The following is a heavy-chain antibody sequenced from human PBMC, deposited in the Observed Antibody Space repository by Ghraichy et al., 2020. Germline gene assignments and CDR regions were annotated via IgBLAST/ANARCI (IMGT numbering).Heavy chain of an antibody. D-gene: IGHD3-22*01. CDR2: ISSSGSTI. J-gene: IGHJ1*01. CDR3: ARPIVVGLRGGYFQH. V-gene: IGHV3-11*01. CDR1: GFTFSDYY. Sequence: GGSLRLSCAASGFTFSDYYMSWIRQAPGKGLEWVLYISSSGSTIYYADSVKGRFTISRDNAKNSLYLQMNSLRAEDTAVYYCARPIVVGLRGGYFQHWGQGTLVTVSS.